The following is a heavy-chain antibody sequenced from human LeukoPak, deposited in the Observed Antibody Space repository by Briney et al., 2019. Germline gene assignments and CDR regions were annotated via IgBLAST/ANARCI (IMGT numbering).Heavy chain of an antibody. V-gene: IGHV3-23*01. D-gene: IGHD6-13*01. CDR2: IVGSGVTT. J-gene: IGHJ4*02. CDR3: AKDPRRYSRTGGYFEY. Sequence: GGSLRLSCVASGFTFTNYGMNWVRQAPGKGLEWVSGIVGSGVTTYYADSVKGRFTISRDNSKNTLYLQVNSLRAEDTAVYYCAKDPRRYSRTGGYFEYWGQGTLVTVSS. CDR1: GFTFTNYG.